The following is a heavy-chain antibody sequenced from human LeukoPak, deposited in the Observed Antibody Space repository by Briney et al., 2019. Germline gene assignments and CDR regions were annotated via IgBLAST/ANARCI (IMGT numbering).Heavy chain of an antibody. Sequence: PGGSLRLSCAASGFTFSPYAMGWVRLAPGKGLEWVSSIKRGGGDPFYADSVKGRFTISRDNSKNTLFLQLNSLRAEDTAVYYCAKGGHDFNPFYWWGQATLVTVSS. D-gene: IGHD2-21*02. J-gene: IGHJ4*02. CDR3: AKGGHDFNPFYW. V-gene: IGHV3-23*01. CDR2: IKRGGGDP. CDR1: GFTFSPYA.